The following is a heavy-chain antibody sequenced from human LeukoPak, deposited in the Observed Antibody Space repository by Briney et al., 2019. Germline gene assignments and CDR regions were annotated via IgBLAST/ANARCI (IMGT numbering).Heavy chain of an antibody. V-gene: IGHV4-34*01. J-gene: IGHJ4*02. CDR2: INHSGST. D-gene: IGHD3-22*01. Sequence: TSETLSLTCAVYGGSFSGYYWSWIRQPPGKGLEWIGEINHSGSTNYNPSLKSRVTISVDTSKNQFSLKLSSVTAADTAVYYCARDAYYYDSSGYYINDYWGQGALVTVSS. CDR3: ARDAYYYDSSGYYINDY. CDR1: GGSFSGYY.